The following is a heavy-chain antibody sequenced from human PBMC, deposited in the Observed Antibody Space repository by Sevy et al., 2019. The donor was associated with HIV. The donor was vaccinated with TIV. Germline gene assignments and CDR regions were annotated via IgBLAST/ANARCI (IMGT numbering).Heavy chain of an antibody. CDR3: AKTFAIFGVLMSPDFDP. J-gene: IGHJ5*02. CDR1: GFTFSNYG. V-gene: IGHV3-33*06. CDR2: IWYDGSYK. D-gene: IGHD3-16*01. Sequence: GGSLRLSCAASGFTFSNYGMHWVRQAPGKGLEWVAVIWYDGSYKYYADSVKGRFTVSRENAKSTLYLQMNSLRAEDTALYYCAKTFAIFGVLMSPDFDPWGQGTLVTVSS.